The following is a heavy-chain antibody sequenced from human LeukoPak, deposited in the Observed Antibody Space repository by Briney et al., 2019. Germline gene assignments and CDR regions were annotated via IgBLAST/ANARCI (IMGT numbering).Heavy chain of an antibody. CDR3: AKESLKFGGVIVIREFDY. D-gene: IGHD3-16*02. J-gene: IGHJ4*02. Sequence: PGGSLRLSCAASGFTFDDYAMHWVRQAPGKGLEWVSGISWNSGSIGYADSVKGRFTISRDNAKNSLYLQMNSLRAEDTALYYCAKESLKFGGVIVIREFDYWGQGTLVTVSS. V-gene: IGHV3-9*01. CDR1: GFTFDDYA. CDR2: ISWNSGSI.